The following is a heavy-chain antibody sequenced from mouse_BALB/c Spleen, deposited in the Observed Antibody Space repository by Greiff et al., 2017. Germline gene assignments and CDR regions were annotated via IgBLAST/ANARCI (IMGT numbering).Heavy chain of an antibody. J-gene: IGHJ4*01. D-gene: IGHD1-2*01. CDR3: ASHYYGYGYAMDY. V-gene: IGHV3-2*02. CDR2: ISYSGST. CDR1: GYSITSDYA. Sequence: EVMLVESGPGLVKPSQSLSLTCTVTGYSITSDYAWNWIRQFPGNKLEWMGYISYSGSTSYNPSLKSRISITRDTSKNQFFLQLNSVTTEDTATYYCASHYYGYGYAMDYWGQGTSVTVSS.